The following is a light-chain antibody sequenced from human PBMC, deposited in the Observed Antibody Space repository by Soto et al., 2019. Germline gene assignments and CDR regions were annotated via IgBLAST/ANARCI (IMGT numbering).Light chain of an antibody. CDR2: TVY. CDR1: QTFRRW. CDR3: LQHHSYPRT. Sequence: DIQMTQSPSTLSGSVGARVTITWRATQTFRRWLAWYQQKPGKAPTPLIHTVYTLQWGVLSRFSGSGSETEFSLTISSLQPEDSTTYLCLQHHSYPRTFGQGTKVDIK. J-gene: IGKJ1*01. V-gene: IGKV1-5*01.